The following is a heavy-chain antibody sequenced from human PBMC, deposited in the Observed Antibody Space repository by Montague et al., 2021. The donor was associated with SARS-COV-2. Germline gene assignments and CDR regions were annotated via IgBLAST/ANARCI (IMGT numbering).Heavy chain of an antibody. CDR2: IYYSGGT. J-gene: IGHJ4*02. CDR1: GGSISSSSYF. CDR3: ARHLNYRDYGGDDY. V-gene: IGHV4-39*01. D-gene: IGHD4-17*01. Sequence: SETLSLTCSVSGGSISSSSYFWGWIWQPPGKGLEWIGSIYYSGGTYSNSSLKSRVTISVDTSKNQFFLKLSSVTAADTAVYYCARHLNYRDYGGDDYWGQGTLVTVSS.